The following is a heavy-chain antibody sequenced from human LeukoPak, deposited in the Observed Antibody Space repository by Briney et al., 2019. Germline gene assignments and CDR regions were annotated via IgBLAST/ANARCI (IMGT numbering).Heavy chain of an antibody. V-gene: IGHV3-43D*03. J-gene: IGHJ6*02. CDR3: AKDLGSYGSHYYYGMDV. CDR2: ISWDGGST. Sequence: GGSLRLSCAASGFTFSSYSMNWVRQAPGKGLEWVSLISWDGGSTYYADSVKGRFTISRDNSKNSLYLQMNSLRAEDTALYYCAKDLGSYGSHYYYGMDVWGQGTTVTVSS. CDR1: GFTFSSYS. D-gene: IGHD5-18*01.